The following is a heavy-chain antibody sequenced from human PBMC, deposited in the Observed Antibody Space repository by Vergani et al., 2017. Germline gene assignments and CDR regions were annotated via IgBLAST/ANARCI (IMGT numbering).Heavy chain of an antibody. CDR3: ARGRGLLFLSWFDP. Sequence: QVQLQESGPGLVKPSGTLSLTCAVSGGSISSSNWWSWVRQPPGKGLEWIREIYYSGSTNYNPSLKSRVTISVDTSKNQFSLKLSSVTAADTAVYYCARGRGLLFLSWFDPWGQGTLVTVSS. CDR1: GGSISSSNW. V-gene: IGHV4-4*02. CDR2: IYYSGST. J-gene: IGHJ5*02. D-gene: IGHD2-21*02.